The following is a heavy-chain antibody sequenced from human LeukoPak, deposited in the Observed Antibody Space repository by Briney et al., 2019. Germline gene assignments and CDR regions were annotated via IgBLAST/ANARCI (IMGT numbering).Heavy chain of an antibody. CDR1: GGSIDSVVYY. J-gene: IGHJ6*03. V-gene: IGHV4-61*02. CDR2: IYSTGST. Sequence: SQTLSLTCTVSGGSIDSVVYYWTWIRQSAGKGLELIGRIYSTGSTNYTPSLKGRVTISQDMAKNQFSLRLDSVSAADTAVYYCARAFQGDAGGQYRGFYYRAVGGKGTTVTV. D-gene: IGHD5-12*01. CDR3: ARAFQGDAGGQYRGFYYRAV.